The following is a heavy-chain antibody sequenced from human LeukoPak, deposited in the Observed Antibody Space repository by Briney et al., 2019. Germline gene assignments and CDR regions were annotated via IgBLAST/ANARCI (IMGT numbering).Heavy chain of an antibody. CDR1: GFTFSSYS. CDR2: ISSSSSYI. V-gene: IGHV3-21*01. J-gene: IGHJ4*02. Sequence: GGSLRLSCAASGFTFSSYSMNWVRQAPGKGLEWVSSISSSSSYIYYADSVKGRFTISRDNAKKSLYLQMNSLRAEDTAVYYCARGWQGDYFDYWGQGTLVTVSS. CDR3: ARGWQGDYFDY. D-gene: IGHD5-24*01.